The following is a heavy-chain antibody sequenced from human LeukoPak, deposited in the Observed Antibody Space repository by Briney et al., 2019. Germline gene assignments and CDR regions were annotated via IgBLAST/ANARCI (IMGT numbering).Heavy chain of an antibody. CDR3: ARMITPGVTAN. V-gene: IGHV3-23*01. Sequence: PGGSLRLSCAASGFTFVNYAMSWVRRAPGQGLEWVSWITGSGDVTYYADSVKGRFIISRDSSKNTVYLQMSSLRAEDTAVYYCARMITPGVTANWGQGILVTASS. J-gene: IGHJ4*02. CDR1: GFTFVNYA. CDR2: ITGSGDVT. D-gene: IGHD3-16*01.